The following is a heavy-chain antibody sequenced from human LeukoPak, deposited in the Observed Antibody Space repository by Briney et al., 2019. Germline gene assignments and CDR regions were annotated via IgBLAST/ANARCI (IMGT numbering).Heavy chain of an antibody. CDR3: ARHLYASGSFYYFDY. CDR2: IYTSGST. J-gene: IGHJ4*02. V-gene: IGHV4-4*07. D-gene: IGHD3-10*01. Sequence: SETLSLTCTVSGGSISGDYWSWIRQPAGTGLEWIGRIYTSGSTIYNPSLKSRVTMSVDTSKNQFSLRLNSVTAADTAVYYCARHLYASGSFYYFDYWGQGTLVTVSS. CDR1: GGSISGDY.